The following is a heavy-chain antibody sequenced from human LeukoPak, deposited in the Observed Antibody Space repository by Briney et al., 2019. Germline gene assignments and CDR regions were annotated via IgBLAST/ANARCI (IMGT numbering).Heavy chain of an antibody. V-gene: IGHV3-66*01. J-gene: IGHJ6*02. CDR2: IYSGGST. CDR1: GFTVSNNY. D-gene: IGHD6-13*01. CDR3: ARDKIAAAGTDYYYGMDV. Sequence: GGSLRLSCAASGFTVSNNYMSWVRQAPGKGLEWIAVIYSGGSTFHADSVKGRFIISRDNSKNTLYLQMNSLRVEDTAVYYCARDKIAAAGTDYYYGMDVRGQGTTVTVSS.